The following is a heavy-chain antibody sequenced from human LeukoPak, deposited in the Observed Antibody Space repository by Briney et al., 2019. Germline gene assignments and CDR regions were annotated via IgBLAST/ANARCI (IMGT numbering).Heavy chain of an antibody. CDR2: IYHSGST. J-gene: IGHJ5*02. D-gene: IGHD3/OR15-3a*01. Sequence: TSETLSLTCAVSGGSISSSNWWSWVRQPPGKGLERIGEIYHSGSTNYNPSLKSRVTISVDKSKNQFSLKLSSVTAADTAVYYCARWTLQSRYNWFDPWGQGTLVTVSS. CDR3: ARWTLQSRYNWFDP. CDR1: GGSISSSNW. V-gene: IGHV4-4*02.